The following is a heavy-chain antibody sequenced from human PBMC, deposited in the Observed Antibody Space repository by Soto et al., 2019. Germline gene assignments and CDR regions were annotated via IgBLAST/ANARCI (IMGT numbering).Heavy chain of an antibody. J-gene: IGHJ3*01. V-gene: IGHV2-5*02. CDR1: GFSLSTSGVG. Sequence: HITLKESGPTLVKPTQTLTLTCTFSGFSLSTSGVGVGWIRQPPGKALEWLALLYWDNEERYNPSLKSRLTLPSDTSKNHVVLRLTNMDPVDTATYYCAHEGWELLRPPNDAFDFWGQGTMVTVSS. CDR3: AHEGWELLRPPNDAFDF. D-gene: IGHD3-10*01. CDR2: LYWDNEE.